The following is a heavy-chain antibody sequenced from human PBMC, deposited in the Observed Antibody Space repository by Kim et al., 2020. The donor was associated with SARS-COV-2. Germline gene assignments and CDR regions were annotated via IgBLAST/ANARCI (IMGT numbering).Heavy chain of an antibody. CDR3: ARGLPRMVRGAIPMGSGFDP. D-gene: IGHD3-10*01. J-gene: IGHJ5*02. CDR1: GGSFSGYY. V-gene: IGHV4-34*01. Sequence: SETLSLTCAVYGGSFSGYYWSWIRQPPGKGLEWIGEINHSGSTNYNPSLKSRVTISVDTSKNQFSLKLSSVTAADTAVYYCARGLPRMVRGAIPMGSGFDPWGQGTLVTVSS. CDR2: INHSGST.